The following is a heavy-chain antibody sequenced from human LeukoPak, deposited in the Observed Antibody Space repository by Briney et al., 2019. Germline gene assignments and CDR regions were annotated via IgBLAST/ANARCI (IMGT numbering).Heavy chain of an antibody. CDR1: GFTFSSYS. CDR2: ISSSSSTI. V-gene: IGHV3-48*01. Sequence: GGSLRLSCAASGFTFSSYSMNWVRQAPGKGLEWVSYISSSSSTIYYADSVKGRFTISRDNAKNSLCLQMNSLRAEDTAVYYCAREDYYDSSGSAFDIWGQGTMVTVSS. D-gene: IGHD3-22*01. CDR3: AREDYYDSSGSAFDI. J-gene: IGHJ3*02.